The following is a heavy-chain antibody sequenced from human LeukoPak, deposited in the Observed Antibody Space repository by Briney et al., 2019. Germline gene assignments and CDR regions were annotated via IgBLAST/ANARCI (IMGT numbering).Heavy chain of an antibody. CDR2: LSGSGGGT. J-gene: IGHJ4*02. V-gene: IGHV3-23*01. D-gene: IGHD3-10*01. Sequence: PGGSLRLSCAVSGITLSNYGMSWVRQAPGKGLEWVAGLSGSGGGTNYADSAQGRFTISRDNPKNTLYLQMNSRRAEDTAVYFCAKRGVVIRVFLVGFHKEAYYFDSWGQGALVTVSS. CDR1: GITLSNYG. CDR3: AKRGVVIRVFLVGFHKEAYYFDS.